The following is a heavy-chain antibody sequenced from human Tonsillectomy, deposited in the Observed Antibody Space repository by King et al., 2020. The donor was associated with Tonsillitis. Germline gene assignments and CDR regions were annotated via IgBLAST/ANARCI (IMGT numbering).Heavy chain of an antibody. D-gene: IGHD1-20*01. Sequence: VQLVESGGGLVQPGGSLRLSCAASGFTFSSYSMNWVRQAPGKGLEWVSYISSSSTIYYADSVKGRFTISRDNAKNSLYLQMNSLRAEDTAVYYCARSPPITGTPPIWGQGTLVTVSS. CDR1: GFTFSSYS. V-gene: IGHV3-48*01. J-gene: IGHJ4*02. CDR3: ARSPPITGTPPI. CDR2: ISSSSTI.